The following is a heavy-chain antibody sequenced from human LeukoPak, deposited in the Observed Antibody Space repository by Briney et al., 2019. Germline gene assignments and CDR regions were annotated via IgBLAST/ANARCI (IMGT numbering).Heavy chain of an antibody. CDR3: ASTGIAAAGSDY. J-gene: IGHJ4*02. CDR2: IYTSGST. V-gene: IGHV4-61*02. Sequence: PSETLSLTCTVSGGSISSGSYYWSWIRQPAGKGLEWIGRIYTSGSTNYNPSLKSRVTISVDTSKNQFSLKLSSVTAADTAVYYCASTGIAAAGSDYWGQGTLVTASS. D-gene: IGHD6-13*01. CDR1: GGSISSGSYY.